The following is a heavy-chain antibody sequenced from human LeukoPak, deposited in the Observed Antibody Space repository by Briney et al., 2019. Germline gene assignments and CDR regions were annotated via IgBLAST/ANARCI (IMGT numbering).Heavy chain of an antibody. V-gene: IGHV3-21*01. CDR3: VRDFRTQLDGYSPPYHFDY. D-gene: IGHD5-24*01. J-gene: IGHJ4*02. Sequence: GGSPRLSCAASGFIFSTHSMSWVRQSPGKGLEWVSSISSGGSHIYYADSMKGRFTISRDNARNSLFLQMNSLRAEDTAVYYCVRDFRTQLDGYSPPYHFDYWGQGALVTVSS. CDR1: GFIFSTHS. CDR2: ISSGGSHI.